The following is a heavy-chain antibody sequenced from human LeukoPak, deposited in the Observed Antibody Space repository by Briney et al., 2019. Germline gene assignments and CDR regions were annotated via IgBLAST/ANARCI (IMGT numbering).Heavy chain of an antibody. CDR2: IHEDGSVT. CDR1: GFTFSSYW. CDR3: ARGRGWVDH. Sequence: PGGSLRLSCAASGFTFSSYWMSWFRQTPGKGLEWVANIHEDGSVTNYVDSVKGRFTISRDNARNSVYLQLNSLRAEDTALYYCARGRGWVDHWGQGTLVTVSS. J-gene: IGHJ4*02. V-gene: IGHV3-7*01. D-gene: IGHD3-16*01.